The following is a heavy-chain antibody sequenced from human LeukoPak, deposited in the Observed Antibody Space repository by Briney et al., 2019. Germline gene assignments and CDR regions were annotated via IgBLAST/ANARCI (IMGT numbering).Heavy chain of an antibody. V-gene: IGHV4-59*11. Sequence: SETLSFTCTVSGGSISSHYWSWIRQPPGKGLEWIGYIYYSGSTNYNPSLKSRVTISVDTSKNQFSLKLSSVTAADTAVYYCARGVYDSSGYYPDYWGQGTLVTVSS. D-gene: IGHD3-22*01. CDR2: IYYSGST. CDR1: GGSISSHY. J-gene: IGHJ4*02. CDR3: ARGVYDSSGYYPDY.